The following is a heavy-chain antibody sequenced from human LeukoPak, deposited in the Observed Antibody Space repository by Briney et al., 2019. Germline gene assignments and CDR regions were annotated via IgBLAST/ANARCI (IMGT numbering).Heavy chain of an antibody. Sequence: SETLSLTCSVSGGSISRSSYYWGWIRQTPGMRLEWIGSIYYRGSTYYKSSLKSRVSISLDTSKNQFSLRLSSVTAADTAVYYCARARHEYIYGYRPNELGHFFDYWGQGTLVTVSS. CDR2: IYYRGST. CDR3: ARARHEYIYGYRPNELGHFFDY. V-gene: IGHV4-39*07. CDR1: GGSISRSSYY. J-gene: IGHJ4*02. D-gene: IGHD5-18*01.